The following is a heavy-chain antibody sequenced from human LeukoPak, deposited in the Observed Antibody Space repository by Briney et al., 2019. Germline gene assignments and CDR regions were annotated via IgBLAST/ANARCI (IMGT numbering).Heavy chain of an antibody. Sequence: GGSLRLSCAASEFTFSSYGMHWVRQAPGKRLEWMAVISYDGSNKYYADSVKGRFTISRDNSKNTLYLQMNSLRVEDTAVYYCAKDLWVQQQLGTIFDYWGQGTLVTVSS. V-gene: IGHV3-30*18. J-gene: IGHJ4*02. CDR1: EFTFSSYG. D-gene: IGHD6-13*01. CDR2: ISYDGSNK. CDR3: AKDLWVQQQLGTIFDY.